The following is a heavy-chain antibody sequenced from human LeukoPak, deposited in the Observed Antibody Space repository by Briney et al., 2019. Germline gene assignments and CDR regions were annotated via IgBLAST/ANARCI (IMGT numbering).Heavy chain of an antibody. Sequence: GGSLRLSCVASEFTFSSYNMNWVRQAPGQGLEWISYITSGSSATYCADSVKGRFTISRDNAKNSLSLQMNSLRDEDTAVYYCARGGYNPQYYYYAMDVWGQGTTVTVSS. CDR3: ARGGYNPQYYYYAMDV. V-gene: IGHV3-48*02. CDR1: EFTFSSYN. J-gene: IGHJ6*02. CDR2: ITSGSSAT. D-gene: IGHD5-18*01.